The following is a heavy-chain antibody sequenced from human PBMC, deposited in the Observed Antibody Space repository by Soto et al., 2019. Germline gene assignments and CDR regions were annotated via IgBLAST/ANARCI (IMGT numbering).Heavy chain of an antibody. J-gene: IGHJ6*02. CDR2: IIPIFGTA. CDR1: GGTFSSYA. V-gene: IGHV1-69*06. D-gene: IGHD6-19*01. CDR3: ARARYSSGWSDYYYGMDV. Sequence: GASVKVSCKASGGTFSSYAISWVRQAPGQGLEWMGGIIPIFGTANYAQKFRGRVTITADKSTSTAYMELSSLRSEDTAVYYCARARYSSGWSDYYYGMDVWGQGTTVTVSS.